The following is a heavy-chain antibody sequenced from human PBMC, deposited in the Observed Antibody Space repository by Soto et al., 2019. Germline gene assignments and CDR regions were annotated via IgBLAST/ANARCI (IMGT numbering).Heavy chain of an antibody. CDR2: TYYRSKWYN. V-gene: IGHV6-1*01. D-gene: IGHD6-19*01. Sequence: PSQTLSLTCAISGDSVSSNSAAWNCIRQSPSRGLEWLGRTYYRSKWYNDYAVSVKSRITINPDTSKNQFSLQLNSVTPEDTAVYYCARDRNSSGWLYYYYHYGMDVWGQGTTDTVSS. CDR1: GDSVSSNSAA. J-gene: IGHJ6*02. CDR3: ARDRNSSGWLYYYYHYGMDV.